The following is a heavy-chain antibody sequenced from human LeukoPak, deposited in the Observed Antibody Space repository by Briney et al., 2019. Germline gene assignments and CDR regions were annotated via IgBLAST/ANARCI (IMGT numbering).Heavy chain of an antibody. CDR1: GYTFTNYG. D-gene: IGHD3-9*01. CDR2: ISAYNGNT. V-gene: IGHV1-18*01. CDR3: AREGYDILTGYQLDY. J-gene: IGHJ4*02. Sequence: GASVKVSCXASGYTFTNYGISWVRQARGQGLEWMGWISAYNGNTNYAQKLQGRVTMTTDTSTSTAYMELRSLRSDDTAVYYCAREGYDILTGYQLDYWGQGTLVTVSS.